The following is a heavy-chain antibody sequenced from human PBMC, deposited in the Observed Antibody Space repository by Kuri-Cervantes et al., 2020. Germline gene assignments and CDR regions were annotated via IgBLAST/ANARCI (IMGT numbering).Heavy chain of an antibody. CDR3: ARGRRGEPRAFDY. J-gene: IGHJ4*02. CDR2: ISYDGSNK. V-gene: IGHV3-30*03. D-gene: IGHD3-10*01. CDR1: GFTFSSYG. Sequence: GGSLRLSCAASGFTFSSYGMHWVRQAPGKGLEWVAVISYDGSNKYYADSVKGRFTISRDNSKNSLYLQMNSLRAEDTAVYYCARGRRGEPRAFDYWGQGTLVTVSS.